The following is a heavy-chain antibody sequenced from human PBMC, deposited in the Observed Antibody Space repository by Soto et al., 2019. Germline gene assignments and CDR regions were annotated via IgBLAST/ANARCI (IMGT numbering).Heavy chain of an antibody. CDR1: GFTFRTYG. J-gene: IGHJ3*01. CDR3: VRDFSRIVGATADAFDV. D-gene: IGHD1-26*01. V-gene: IGHV3-21*01. CDR2: ISATSTYI. Sequence: GGSLRLSCAASGFTFRTYGMKWVRQPPGQGLEWVSSISATSTYIYYADSVKVRFSISRDNAKNSLYLQINSLRAEDTAVYYCVRDFSRIVGATADAFDVWGQGTMVTVSS.